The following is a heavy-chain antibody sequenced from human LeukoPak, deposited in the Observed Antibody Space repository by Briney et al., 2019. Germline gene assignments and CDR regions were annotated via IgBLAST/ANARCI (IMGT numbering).Heavy chain of an antibody. V-gene: IGHV3-30*18. CDR3: AKDRGKRGYSYGHGDY. Sequence: AGRSLRLSCAASGFTFSSYGMHWVRQAPGKGLEWVAVISYDGSNKYYADSVKGRFTISRDNSKNTLYLQMNSLRAEDTAVYYCAKDRGKRGYSYGHGDYWGQGTLVTVSS. D-gene: IGHD5-18*01. CDR1: GFTFSSYG. J-gene: IGHJ4*02. CDR2: ISYDGSNK.